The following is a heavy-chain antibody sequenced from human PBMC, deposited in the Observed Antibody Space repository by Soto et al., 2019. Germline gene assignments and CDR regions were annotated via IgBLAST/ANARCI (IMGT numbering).Heavy chain of an antibody. Sequence: QVQLQESGPGLVKPSETLSLTCTVSGGSISSYYWSWIRQPPGKGLEWIGYIYYSGSTNYNPSLTSRVTISVDTSKNQFSLKLSSVTAADTAVYYCARFAYSPSGGWFDPWGQGTLVTVSS. J-gene: IGHJ5*02. CDR3: ARFAYSPSGGWFDP. D-gene: IGHD3-16*01. CDR2: IYYSGST. CDR1: GGSISSYY. V-gene: IGHV4-59*08.